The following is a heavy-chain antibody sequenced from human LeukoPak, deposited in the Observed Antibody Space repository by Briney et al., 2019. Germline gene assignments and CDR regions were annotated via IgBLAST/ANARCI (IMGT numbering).Heavy chain of an antibody. CDR3: ARDLLNDEGSSYFFDQ. V-gene: IGHV3-48*04. CDR2: ISKSSDRI. Sequence: EGSLRLSCAASGFTFSGYSMNWVRQAPGKGLEWVSYISKSSDRIYHADSVKGRFTISRDNAKNSLYLQMDSLRAEDTAVYYCARDLLNDEGSSYFFDQWGQGTLVTVSS. CDR1: GFTFSGYS. J-gene: IGHJ4*02. D-gene: IGHD2-2*01.